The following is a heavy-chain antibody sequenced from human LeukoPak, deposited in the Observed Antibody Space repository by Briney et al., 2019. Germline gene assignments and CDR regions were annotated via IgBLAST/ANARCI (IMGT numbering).Heavy chain of an antibody. J-gene: IGHJ4*02. CDR1: GGSFSGYY. CDR2: INHSGST. CDR3: ARRVGYYDSSGYSY. V-gene: IGHV4-34*01. D-gene: IGHD3-22*01. Sequence: PSETLSLTYAVYGGSFSGYYWSWIRQPPGKGLEWIGEINHSGSTNYNPSLKSRVTISVDTSKNQFSLKLSSVTAADTAVYYCARRVGYYDSSGYSYWGEGTLVTVSS.